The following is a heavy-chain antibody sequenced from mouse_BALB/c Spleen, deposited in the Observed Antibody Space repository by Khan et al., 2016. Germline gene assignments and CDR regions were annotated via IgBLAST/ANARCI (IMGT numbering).Heavy chain of an antibody. Sequence: QVQLKESGAELARPGASVKLSCKASGYTFTSYWMQWVKQRPGQGLEWIGAIYPGDGDTRYTQKFKGKATLTADKSSSTAYMQLSSLASEDSAVYYCASYCGSSYDYFDYWGQGTTRTVSS. D-gene: IGHD1-1*01. CDR1: GYTFTSYW. CDR3: ASYCGSSYDYFDY. V-gene: IGHV1-87*01. CDR2: IYPGDGDT. J-gene: IGHJ2*01.